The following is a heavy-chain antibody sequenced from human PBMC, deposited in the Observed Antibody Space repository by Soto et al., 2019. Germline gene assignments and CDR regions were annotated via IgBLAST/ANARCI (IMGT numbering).Heavy chain of an antibody. Sequence: QSQTLSLTCAISGDSVSSNSAAWNWIRQSPSRGLEWLGRTYYRSKWYNDYAVSVKSRITINPDTSKNQFSLQLNSVTPEDTAVYYCARVNSHRIAAAYWSPYYFDYWGQGTLVTVSS. V-gene: IGHV6-1*01. CDR3: ARVNSHRIAAAYWSPYYFDY. CDR1: GDSVSSNSAA. J-gene: IGHJ4*02. CDR2: TYYRSKWYN. D-gene: IGHD6-13*01.